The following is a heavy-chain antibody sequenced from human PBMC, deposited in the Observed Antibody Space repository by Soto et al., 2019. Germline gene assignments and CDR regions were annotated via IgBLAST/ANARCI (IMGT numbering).Heavy chain of an antibody. Sequence: QVQLVQSGAEVKKPGASVKVSCKASGYTFTSYAMHWVRQAPGQRLEWMGWINAGNGNTKYSQKIQGRVTITRDTSASTAYMELSSLRSEDTAVYYCARVGGNCSSTSCYPNGPMDVWGQGTTVTVSS. J-gene: IGHJ6*02. CDR2: INAGNGNT. CDR3: ARVGGNCSSTSCYPNGPMDV. CDR1: GYTFTSYA. D-gene: IGHD2-2*01. V-gene: IGHV1-3*01.